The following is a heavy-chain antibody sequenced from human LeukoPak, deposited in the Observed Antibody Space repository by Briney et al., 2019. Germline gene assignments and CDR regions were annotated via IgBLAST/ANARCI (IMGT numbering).Heavy chain of an antibody. V-gene: IGHV3-21*01. D-gene: IGHD2-21*02. CDR2: ISSSSSYI. CDR3: ARDCGGDCYGAFDI. J-gene: IGHJ3*02. CDR1: GFTFSSYS. Sequence: GGSLRLSCAASGFTFSSYSMNWVRQAPGKGLEWVSSISSSSSYIYYADSVKGRFAISRDNAKNSLYLQMNSLRAEDTAVYYCARDCGGDCYGAFDIWGQGTMVTVSS.